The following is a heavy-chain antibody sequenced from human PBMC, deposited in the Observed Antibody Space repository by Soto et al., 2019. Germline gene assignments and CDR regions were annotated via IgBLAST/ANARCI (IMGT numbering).Heavy chain of an antibody. Sequence: QVQLVQSGAEVKKPGSSVKVSCKASGGTFSSYTISWVRQAPGQGLEWMGRIIPILGIANYAQKFQGRVTITADKSTRTAYMELGSLRPEDTAVYYCASPAPRYCSGGSCYRNWYFDLWGRGTLVTVSS. CDR3: ASPAPRYCSGGSCYRNWYFDL. V-gene: IGHV1-69*02. CDR2: IIPILGIA. D-gene: IGHD2-15*01. J-gene: IGHJ2*01. CDR1: GGTFSSYT.